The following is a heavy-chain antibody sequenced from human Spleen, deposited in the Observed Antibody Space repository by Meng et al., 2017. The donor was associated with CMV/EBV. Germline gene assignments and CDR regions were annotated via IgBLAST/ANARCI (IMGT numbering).Heavy chain of an antibody. Sequence: VHLQTWGAGMLKPSETLSLTCAVYGGSFSGYYWSWIRQPPGKGLEWIGEINHSGSTNYNPSLKSRVTISVDTSKNQFSLKLSSVTAADTAVYYCARDYSTNSWFDPWGQGTLVTVSS. CDR3: ARDYSTNSWFDP. CDR2: INHSGST. D-gene: IGHD6-13*01. V-gene: IGHV4-34*01. CDR1: GGSFSGYY. J-gene: IGHJ5*02.